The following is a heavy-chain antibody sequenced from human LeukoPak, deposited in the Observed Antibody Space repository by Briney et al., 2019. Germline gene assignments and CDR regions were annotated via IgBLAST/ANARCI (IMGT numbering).Heavy chain of an antibody. CDR3: ARDGGNVRPFDY. CDR2: MNPNSGNT. CDR1: GYTFTSYE. V-gene: IGHV1-8*01. Sequence: GASVKVSCKASGYTFTSYEINWVRQATGQGLEWMGWMNPNSGNTGYAQKFQGRVTMTRNSSISTAYLELSSLRSEDTAMYYCARDGGNVRPFDYWGQGPLVTVSS. D-gene: IGHD4-23*01. J-gene: IGHJ4*02.